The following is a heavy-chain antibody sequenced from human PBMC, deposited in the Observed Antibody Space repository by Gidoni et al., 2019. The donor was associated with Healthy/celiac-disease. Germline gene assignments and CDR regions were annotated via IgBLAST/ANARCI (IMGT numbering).Heavy chain of an antibody. V-gene: IGHV1-69*01. Sequence: QVQLVQSGAEVKKPGSSVKVSCKASAGPFSSYASSWVRQAPGQGLEWMGGIIPIFGTANYAQKLQGRVTITADESTSKAYMELSSLRSEDTAVYYCARGVDCHYYYYMDVWGKGTTVTVSS. CDR3: ARGVDCHYYYYMDV. CDR2: IIPIFGTA. J-gene: IGHJ6*03. D-gene: IGHD2-21*01. CDR1: AGPFSSYA.